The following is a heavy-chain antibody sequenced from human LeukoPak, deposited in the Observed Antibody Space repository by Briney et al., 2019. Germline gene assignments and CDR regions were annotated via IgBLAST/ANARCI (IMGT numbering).Heavy chain of an antibody. Sequence: PGGSLRPSCAASGFTFSSYAMSWVRQAPGKGLEWVSGISGSGGNTYYTDSVKGRFTISRDNSKNTLYLQMNSLRAEDTAVYYCAKGPRVVLLAAYYWGQGTLVTVSS. CDR3: AKGPRVVLLAAYY. J-gene: IGHJ4*02. CDR2: ISGSGGNT. CDR1: GFTFSSYA. D-gene: IGHD2-15*01. V-gene: IGHV3-23*01.